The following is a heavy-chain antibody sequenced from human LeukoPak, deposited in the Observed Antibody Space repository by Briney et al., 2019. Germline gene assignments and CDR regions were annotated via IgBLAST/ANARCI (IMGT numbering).Heavy chain of an antibody. Sequence: GGSLRLSCAASGFTFSSYDMHWVRQATGKGLEWVSAIGTAGDTYYPGSVKGRFTISRENAKNSLYLQMNGLRAGDTAVYYCARGPIITMVRGVIIIDAFDIWGQGTMVTVSS. D-gene: IGHD3-10*01. CDR3: ARGPIITMVRGVIIIDAFDI. J-gene: IGHJ3*02. V-gene: IGHV3-13*01. CDR1: GFTFSSYD. CDR2: IGTAGDT.